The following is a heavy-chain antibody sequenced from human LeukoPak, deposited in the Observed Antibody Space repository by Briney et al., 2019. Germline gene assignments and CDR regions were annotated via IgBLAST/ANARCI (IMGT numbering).Heavy chain of an antibody. CDR1: GHTLKDLS. CDR2: FDPEDDER. V-gene: IGHV1-24*01. J-gene: IGHJ4*02. Sequence: ASAKVSCKAFGHTLKDLSIHWVRQAPGKGLEWLGGFDPEDDERMYAPKFQGRVTVTEDNSIDTAYMELTSLSSDDTGVYYCSTETAGNYWGQGTLVTVSS. CDR3: STETAGNY.